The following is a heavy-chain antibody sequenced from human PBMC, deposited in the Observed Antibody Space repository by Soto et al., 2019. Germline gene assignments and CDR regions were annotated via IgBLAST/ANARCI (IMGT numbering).Heavy chain of an antibody. J-gene: IGHJ4*02. CDR1: GFTFSDYG. Sequence: VQLLESGGGLVQPGGSLRLSCAASGFTFSDYGMHWVRQAPGKGLEWVAVISYDGSNKYYADSVKGRFTISRDNSKNTLYLQMNSLRAEDTAVYYCGKPDRRDSSGYPDYWGQGTLVTVSS. D-gene: IGHD3-22*01. CDR3: GKPDRRDSSGYPDY. CDR2: ISYDGSNK. V-gene: IGHV3-30*18.